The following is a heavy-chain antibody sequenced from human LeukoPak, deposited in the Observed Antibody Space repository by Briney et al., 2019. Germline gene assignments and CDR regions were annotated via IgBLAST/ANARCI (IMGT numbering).Heavy chain of an antibody. CDR1: GFTFSAYG. D-gene: IGHD3-22*01. J-gene: IGHJ4*02. V-gene: IGHV3-48*04. Sequence: PGGSLRLSCAASGFTFSAYGMNWVRQAPGKGLEWVSYISSSSSTIYYADSVKGRFTISRDNAKNSLYLQMNSLRAEDTAVYYCARGRYDSSGYYYVGWGQGTLVTVSS. CDR2: ISSSSSTI. CDR3: ARGRYDSSGYYYVG.